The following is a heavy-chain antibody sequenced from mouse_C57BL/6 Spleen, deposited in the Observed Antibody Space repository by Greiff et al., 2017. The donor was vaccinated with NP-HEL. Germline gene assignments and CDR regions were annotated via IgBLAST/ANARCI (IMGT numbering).Heavy chain of an antibody. Sequence: QVQLQQPGAELVKPGASVKLSCKASGYTFTSYWMHWVKQRPGQGLEWIGMIHPNSGSTNYNEKFKSKATLTVDKSSSTAYMQLSSLTSEDSAVYYGARGDYDYRYFDVWGTGTTVTVSS. CDR3: ARGDYDYRYFDV. D-gene: IGHD2-4*01. CDR1: GYTFTSYW. V-gene: IGHV1-64*01. J-gene: IGHJ1*03. CDR2: IHPNSGST.